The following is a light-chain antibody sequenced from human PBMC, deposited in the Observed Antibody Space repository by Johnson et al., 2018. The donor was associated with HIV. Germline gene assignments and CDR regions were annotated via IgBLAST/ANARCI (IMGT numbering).Light chain of an antibody. CDR3: GTWDSSLSAGPYV. Sequence: QAVLTQPPSVSAAPGQKVTISCSGSSSNIGNNYVSWYQQVPGAAPKLLIYENNKRPSGIPDRLSGSKSGTSATLGITGLQTGDEADYYCGTWDSSLSAGPYVFGTGTKVTVL. CDR2: ENN. J-gene: IGLJ1*01. V-gene: IGLV1-51*02. CDR1: SSNIGNNY.